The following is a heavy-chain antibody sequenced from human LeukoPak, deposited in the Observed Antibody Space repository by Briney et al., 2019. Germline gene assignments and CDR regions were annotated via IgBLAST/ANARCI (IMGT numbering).Heavy chain of an antibody. V-gene: IGHV3-74*01. J-gene: IGHJ4*02. CDR1: GFTFSSYW. D-gene: IGHD4-23*01. Sequence: GGSLRLSCAASGFTFSSYWMHWVRQAPGKGLVWISRINSDGSGASYADSVKGRFAISRDNAKNTLYLQMNSLRAEDTAVYYCARADDGANSWVNYWGQGTLVTVSS. CDR3: ARADDGANSWVNY. CDR2: INSDGSGA.